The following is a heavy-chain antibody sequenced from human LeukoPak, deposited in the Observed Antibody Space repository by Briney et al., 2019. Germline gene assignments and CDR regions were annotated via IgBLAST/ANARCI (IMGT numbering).Heavy chain of an antibody. J-gene: IGHJ4*02. CDR3: AREGVNTVVDY. Sequence: TGGSLRLSCAASGFTFSSYEMNWVRQAPGKGLEWVSYISSSGSTIYYADSVKGRFTISRDNAKNSLYLQMNSLRAEDTAVYYCAREGVNTVVDYWGQGTLVTVSS. D-gene: IGHD4-23*01. V-gene: IGHV3-48*03. CDR2: ISSSGSTI. CDR1: GFTFSSYE.